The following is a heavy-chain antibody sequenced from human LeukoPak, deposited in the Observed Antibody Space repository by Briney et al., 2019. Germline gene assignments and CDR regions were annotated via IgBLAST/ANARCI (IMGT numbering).Heavy chain of an antibody. CDR1: GYTFTVYH. J-gene: IGHJ4*02. D-gene: IGHD2-15*01. CDR2: INPSGGST. Sequence: ASVKVSCQASGYTFTVYHIHWVRQAPGQGLEWMGIINPSGGSTSYAQKFQGRVTMTRDTSTSTVYMELSSLRSEDTALFYCARDSLPYCSGGSCYSKGTLDYWGQGTLVTVSS. CDR3: ARDSLPYCSGGSCYSKGTLDY. V-gene: IGHV1-46*01.